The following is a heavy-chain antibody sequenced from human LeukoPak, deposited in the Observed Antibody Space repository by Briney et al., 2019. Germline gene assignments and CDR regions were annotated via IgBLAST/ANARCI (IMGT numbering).Heavy chain of an antibody. CDR2: ISGSGGST. CDR1: GFTFSSYA. CDR3: ASPYSSSWLSAFDI. V-gene: IGHV3-23*01. Sequence: GGSLRLSCAASGFTFSSYAMSWVRQAPGKGLEWVSAISGSGGSTSYADSVKGRFTISRDNSKNTLYLQMNSLRAEDTAVYYCASPYSSSWLSAFDIWGQGTMVTVSS. D-gene: IGHD6-13*01. J-gene: IGHJ3*02.